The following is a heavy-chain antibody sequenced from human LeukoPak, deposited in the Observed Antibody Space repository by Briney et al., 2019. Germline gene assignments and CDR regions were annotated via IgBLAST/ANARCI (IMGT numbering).Heavy chain of an antibody. J-gene: IGHJ3*02. V-gene: IGHV1-2*02. CDR3: ARAWREDTAMVKAFDI. Sequence: ASVKVSCKASGYTFTGCYMHWVRQAPGQGLEWMGWINLNSGGTNYAQKFQGRVTMTRDTSISTAYMELSRLRSDDTAVYYCARAWREDTAMVKAFDIWGQGTMVTVSS. D-gene: IGHD5-18*01. CDR2: INLNSGGT. CDR1: GYTFTGCY.